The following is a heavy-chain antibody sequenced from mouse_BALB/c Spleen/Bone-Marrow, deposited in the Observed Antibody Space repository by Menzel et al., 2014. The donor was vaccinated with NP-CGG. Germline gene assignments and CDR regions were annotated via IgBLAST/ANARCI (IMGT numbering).Heavy chain of an antibody. CDR1: GYSFTDYA. J-gene: IGHJ4*01. V-gene: IGHV1-19*01. Sequence: EVQLQQSGPELVKPGASMKISCKASGYSFTDYAMNWVKQSHGKNLEWIGLINPYNGGTSYNQKFKGKATLTVDKSSSTAYREPLSLTSEDSAVFYWKRPQYYYAMDYWGQGPPVTVSS. CDR3: KRPQYYYAMDY. CDR2: INPYNGGT.